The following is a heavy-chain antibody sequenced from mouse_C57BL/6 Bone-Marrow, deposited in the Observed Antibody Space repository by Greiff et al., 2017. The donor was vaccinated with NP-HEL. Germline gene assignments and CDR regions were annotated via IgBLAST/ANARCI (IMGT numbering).Heavy chain of an antibody. CDR3: ARRKGVYSNFDY. Sequence: VKLLESGAELARPGASVKLSCKASGYTFTSYGISWVKQRTGQGLEWIGEIYPRSGNTYYNEKFKGKATLTADKSSSTAYMELRSLTSEDSAVYFCARRKGVYSNFDYWGQGTTLTVSS. D-gene: IGHD2-5*01. CDR1: GYTFTSYG. V-gene: IGHV1-81*01. J-gene: IGHJ2*01. CDR2: IYPRSGNT.